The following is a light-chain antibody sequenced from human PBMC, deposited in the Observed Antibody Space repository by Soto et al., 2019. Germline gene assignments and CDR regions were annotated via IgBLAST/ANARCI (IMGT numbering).Light chain of an antibody. CDR2: GAS. V-gene: IGKV3-15*01. J-gene: IGKJ1*01. Sequence: EIVMTQSPATLSVSPGQRATLSCRASQSVSSNLAWYQQNPGQAPRLLIYGASTRATGIPARFSGSGSGTEFTLTISSLQSEDFGVYYCQQYKNWPPGFGQGTKVEIK. CDR3: QQYKNWPPG. CDR1: QSVSSN.